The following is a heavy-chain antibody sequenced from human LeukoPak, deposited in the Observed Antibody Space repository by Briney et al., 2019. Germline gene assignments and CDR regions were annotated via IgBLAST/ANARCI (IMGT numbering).Heavy chain of an antibody. CDR2: IYPGDSDT. V-gene: IGHV5-51*01. CDR1: GYSFTSYW. J-gene: IGHJ4*02. CDR3: ARQSPNIVVVPAAPYFDY. Sequence: GESLKISFKGSGYSFTSYWIGWVRQMPGKGLEWMGIIYPGDSDTRYSPSFQGQVTISADKSISTAYLQWSSLKASDTAMYYCARQSPNIVVVPAAPYFDYWGQGTLVTVSS. D-gene: IGHD2-2*01.